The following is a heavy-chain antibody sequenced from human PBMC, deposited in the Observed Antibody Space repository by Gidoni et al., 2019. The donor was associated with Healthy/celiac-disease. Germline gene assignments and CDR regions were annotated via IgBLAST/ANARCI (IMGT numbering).Heavy chain of an antibody. CDR2: IYHSGST. D-gene: IGHD3-16*01. J-gene: IGHJ4*02. V-gene: IGHV4-30-2*01. CDR1: GGSISSGGYS. CDR3: ARAKWGGPGDQYYFDY. Sequence: QLQLQESGSGLVKPSQTLSLTCAVSGGSISSGGYSWSWIRQPPGKGLEWIGYIYHSGSTYYNPSLKSRVTISVDRSKNQFSLKLSSVTAADTVVYYCARAKWGGPGDQYYFDYWGQGTLVTVSS.